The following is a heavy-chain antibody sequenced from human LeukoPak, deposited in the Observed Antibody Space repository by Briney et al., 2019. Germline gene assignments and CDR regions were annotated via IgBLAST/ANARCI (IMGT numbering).Heavy chain of an antibody. D-gene: IGHD4-11*01. CDR1: GFNFGTYS. V-gene: IGHV3-48*02. CDR3: ARDKDYVNYPFDY. J-gene: IGHJ4*02. Sequence: GGSLRLSCAASGFNFGTYSVNWVRQAPGKGLEWVSHISSSSTSKYYADSVKGRFTISRDNAKNSLFLQMNSLRDEDTAVYYCARDKDYVNYPFDYWGQGTLVTVSS. CDR2: ISSSSTSK.